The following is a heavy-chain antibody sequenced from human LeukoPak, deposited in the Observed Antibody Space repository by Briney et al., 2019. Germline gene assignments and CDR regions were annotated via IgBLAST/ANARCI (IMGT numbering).Heavy chain of an antibody. D-gene: IGHD6-19*01. V-gene: IGHV3-30*04. CDR2: ISYDGSNK. CDR1: GFTFSSYA. J-gene: IGHJ4*02. Sequence: GGSLRLSCAASGFTFSSYAMPWVRQAPGKGLEWVAVISYDGSNKYYADSVKGRFTISRDNSKNTLYLQMNSLRAEDTAVYYCARDQTAYSSGWYSTDYWGQGTLVTVSS. CDR3: ARDQTAYSSGWYSTDY.